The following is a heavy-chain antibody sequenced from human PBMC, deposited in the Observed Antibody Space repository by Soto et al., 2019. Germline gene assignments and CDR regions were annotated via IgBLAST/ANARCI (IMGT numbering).Heavy chain of an antibody. V-gene: IGHV3-30-3*01. CDR2: ISYDGYNT. J-gene: IGHJ6*02. CDR1: GFTFDTFA. Sequence: GGSLRLSCAASGFTFDTFAIHWVRQTPGKVLEWVALISYDGYNTYYADSVKGRFTISRDNSKNTLYLQMTSLRPDDTGVYYFASVNPGNTLSYYYGLDVWAQGTSVIVSS. D-gene: IGHD1-1*01. CDR3: ASVNPGNTLSYYYGLDV.